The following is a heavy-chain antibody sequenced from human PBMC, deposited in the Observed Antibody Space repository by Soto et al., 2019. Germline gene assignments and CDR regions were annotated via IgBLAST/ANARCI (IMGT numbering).Heavy chain of an antibody. CDR1: GYGFAGYW. CDR3: ARQIYDSDTGPNFQYYFDS. V-gene: IGHV5-10-1*01. CDR2: IDPSDSQT. D-gene: IGHD3-22*01. J-gene: IGHJ4*02. Sequence: GESLKISCKGSGYGFAGYWITWVRQKPGKGLEWMGRIDPSDSQTYYSPSLRGHVTISATKSITTVFLQWSSLRASDTAMYYCARQIYDSDTGPNFQYYFDSWGQGTPVTVSS.